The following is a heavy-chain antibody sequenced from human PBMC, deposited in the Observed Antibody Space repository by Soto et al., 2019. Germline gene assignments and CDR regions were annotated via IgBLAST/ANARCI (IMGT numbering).Heavy chain of an antibody. CDR2: ISTYNGNT. J-gene: IGHJ4*02. V-gene: IGHV1-18*04. CDR1: GYAFTGYY. CDR3: ARMIASSLDY. Sequence: GASVKVSCKASGYAFTGYYMHWVRQAPGQGLEWMGWISTYNGNTKYAQKFQDRVTFTTDTSTSTAYMEVTSLGSDDTAVYYCARMIASSLDYWGQGTLVTVSS. D-gene: IGHD2-21*01.